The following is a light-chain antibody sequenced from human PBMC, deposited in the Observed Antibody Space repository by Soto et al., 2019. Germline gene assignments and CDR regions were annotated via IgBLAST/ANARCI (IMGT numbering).Light chain of an antibody. CDR3: QKYYKYSWT. CDR1: QSISTW. V-gene: IGKV1-5*01. Sequence: DIQMTQSPSTLSASVGDRVTITCRASQSISTWLAWYQQKPGKAPKLLIYDASSLESGVPSRFSGSGSGTGFPLPLCNPYPCCFANYYCQKYYKYSWTFGQGDKVEF. J-gene: IGKJ1*01. CDR2: DAS.